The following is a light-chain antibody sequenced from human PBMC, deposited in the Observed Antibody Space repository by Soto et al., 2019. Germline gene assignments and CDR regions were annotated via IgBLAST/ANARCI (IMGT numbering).Light chain of an antibody. CDR3: SSYSSSSTLYV. V-gene: IGLV2-14*01. CDR2: EVS. Sequence: QSALTQPASVSGPPGQSITISCTGTSSDVGAYNYVSWYQQHPGKGPKLIIYEVSNRPSGVSNRFSGSKSGITASLTISGLQAEDEADYSCSSYSSSSTLYVFGTGTKVTVL. CDR1: SSDVGAYNY. J-gene: IGLJ1*01.